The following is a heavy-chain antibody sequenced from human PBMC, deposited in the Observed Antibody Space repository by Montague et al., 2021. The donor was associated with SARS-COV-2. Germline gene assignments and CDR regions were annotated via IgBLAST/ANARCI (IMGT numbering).Heavy chain of an antibody. CDR2: IYDSGSA. D-gene: IGHD4-17*01. Sequence: TLSLTCTVSGVSISSGGYHWSWIRQHPGKGLEWIGYIYDSGSAYYNPSLESRLTMSVETSKNQFSLKVTAVTAADTAVYWCARVNGDFGAPLMDGWGKGTTVTVSS. V-gene: IGHV4-31*03. J-gene: IGHJ6*03. CDR1: GVSISSGGYH. CDR3: ARVNGDFGAPLMDG.